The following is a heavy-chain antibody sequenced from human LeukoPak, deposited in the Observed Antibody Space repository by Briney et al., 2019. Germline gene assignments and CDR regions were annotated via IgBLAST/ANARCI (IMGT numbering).Heavy chain of an antibody. J-gene: IGHJ4*02. CDR3: ARGGPGGSGSYYNIDY. Sequence: ASVKVSCKASGYTFTGYYMHWVRQAPGQGLEWMGRINPNSGGTNYALKFQGRVTMTRDTSISTAYMELSRLRSDDTAVYYYARGGPGGSGSYYNIDYWGQGTLVTVSS. D-gene: IGHD3-10*01. V-gene: IGHV1-2*06. CDR1: GYTFTGYY. CDR2: INPNSGGT.